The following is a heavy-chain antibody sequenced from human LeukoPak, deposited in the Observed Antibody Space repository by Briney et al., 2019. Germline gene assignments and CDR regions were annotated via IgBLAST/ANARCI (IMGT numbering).Heavy chain of an antibody. CDR3: ARPSSGWSYYFDY. CDR1: GYRFTTYW. J-gene: IGHJ4*02. Sequence: GGSLKIPWKATGYRFTTYWIGGVRQMPGQGLDWMGNIYPGDSDTRYSPSFQGQVSISADRSITPAYLQWSSLKASDTAMYYCARPSSGWSYYFDYWGQGTLVTVSS. CDR2: IYPGDSDT. V-gene: IGHV5-51*01. D-gene: IGHD6-19*01.